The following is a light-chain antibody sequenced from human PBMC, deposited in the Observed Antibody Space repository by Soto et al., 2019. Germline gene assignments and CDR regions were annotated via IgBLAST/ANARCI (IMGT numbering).Light chain of an antibody. CDR3: QQSYSIPVT. CDR2: AAS. J-gene: IGKJ2*01. Sequence: DIQMTQSASSLSASLGDRVTITWRASQSISSYLNWYQQKPGKAPKLLIYAASSLQSGVPSRFSGSGSGTDVTLTISSLQTEDFATYYCQQSYSIPVTFGQGTKVDIK. CDR1: QSISSY. V-gene: IGKV1-39*01.